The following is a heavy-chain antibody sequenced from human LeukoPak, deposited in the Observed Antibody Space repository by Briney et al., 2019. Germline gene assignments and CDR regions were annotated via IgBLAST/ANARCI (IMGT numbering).Heavy chain of an antibody. V-gene: IGHV4-59*12. CDR2: IYYSGDT. D-gene: IGHD3-16*02. CDR3: ARYKKDYDYVWGSYRYYWFDP. Sequence: SETLSLTCTVSGGSISSYYWSWIRQPPGKGLEWLGSIYYSGDTYNNPPLKSRVTISVDAAKSQFSLKLSSVTAADTAVYYCARYKKDYDYVWGSYRYYWFDPWGQGTLVTVSS. CDR1: GGSISSYY. J-gene: IGHJ5*02.